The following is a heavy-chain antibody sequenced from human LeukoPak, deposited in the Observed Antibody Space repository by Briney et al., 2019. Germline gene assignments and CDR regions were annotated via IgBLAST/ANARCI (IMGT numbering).Heavy chain of an antibody. CDR2: IYPDGRT. J-gene: IGHJ4*02. D-gene: IGHD3-10*01. V-gene: IGHV3-53*01. CDR1: GVTVSSIY. Sequence: GSLRLSCAASGVTVSSIYMGWVRQAPGKGLDWVSVIYPDGRTYYTESVKGRFTISRDSSENSLFLQMNSLRAEDTAVYYCATLKGWYGAGCFDGWGQGWLATVSS. CDR3: ATLKGWYGAGCFDG.